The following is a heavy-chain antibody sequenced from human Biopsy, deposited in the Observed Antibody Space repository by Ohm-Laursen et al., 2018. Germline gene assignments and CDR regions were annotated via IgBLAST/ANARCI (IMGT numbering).Heavy chain of an antibody. CDR3: ARRRPIDY. J-gene: IGHJ4*02. Sequence: SLRLSCTAPGFTFSGFYMSWIRQAPGKGLEWISYISAAGPAMFYADSVRGRFTISRDNANNLLYLQMDSLRAEDTAVYYCARRRPIDYWGQGILVTVSS. CDR2: ISAAGPAM. V-gene: IGHV3-11*01. CDR1: GFTFSGFY.